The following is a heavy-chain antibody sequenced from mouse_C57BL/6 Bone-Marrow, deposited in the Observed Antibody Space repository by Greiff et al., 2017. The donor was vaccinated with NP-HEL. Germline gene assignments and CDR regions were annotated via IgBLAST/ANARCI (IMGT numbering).Heavy chain of an antibody. V-gene: IGHV14-4*01. J-gene: IGHJ4*01. CDR2: IDPENGDT. D-gene: IGHD2-5*01. CDR3: TTYSNYVGDY. Sequence: VQLKQSGAELVRPGASVKLSCTASGFNIKDDYMHWVKQRPEQGLEWIGWIDPENGDTEYASKFQGKATITADTSSNTAYLQLSSLTSEDTAVYYCTTYSNYVGDYWGQGTSVTVSS. CDR1: GFNIKDDY.